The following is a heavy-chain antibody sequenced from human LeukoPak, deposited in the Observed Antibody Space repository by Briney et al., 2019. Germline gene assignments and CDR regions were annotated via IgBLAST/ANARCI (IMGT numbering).Heavy chain of an antibody. Sequence: GASVKVSCKASGFCFTSSAVQWVRQARGQRLEWVLWIVVGSGNAKYAQKLQERVTITRDMSTSTAYMELSSLRSGDTAVYYCATDRGYCDGDCLDVWGQGTTVTVSS. CDR3: ATDRGYCDGDCLDV. D-gene: IGHD2-21*02. V-gene: IGHV1-58*01. CDR1: GFCFTSSA. J-gene: IGHJ6*02. CDR2: IVVGSGNA.